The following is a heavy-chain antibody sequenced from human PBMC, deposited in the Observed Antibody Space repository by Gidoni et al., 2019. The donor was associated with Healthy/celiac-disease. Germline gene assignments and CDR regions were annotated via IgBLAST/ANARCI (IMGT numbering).Heavy chain of an antibody. CDR3: ARGDIVAPADY. V-gene: IGHV1-69*01. D-gene: IGHD5-12*01. J-gene: IGHJ4*02. CDR1: GDTFSSYA. CDR2: IIPIVGTA. Sequence: QVQLVQSGAEVKKPGSSVKVSCKASGDTFSSYAISWVRQAPGQGLGWMGGIIPIVGTANYAQKFKGRVTITADESTSTAYMELSSLRSEDTAVYYCARGDIVAPADYWGQGTLVTVSS.